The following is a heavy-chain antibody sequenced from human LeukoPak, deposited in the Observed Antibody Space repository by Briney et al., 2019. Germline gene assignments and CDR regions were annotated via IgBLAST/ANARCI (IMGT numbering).Heavy chain of an antibody. CDR1: GGSISGTYY. D-gene: IGHD3-10*01. CDR2: IYYSGST. Sequence: SETLSLTCTVSGGSISGTYYWSWIRQPPGKGLEWIGYIYYSGSTNYNPSLKSRVTISVDTSKNQFSLKLSSVTAADTAVYYCARNPNYYGSVPYNWFDPWGQGTLVTVSS. CDR3: ARNPNYYGSVPYNWFDP. J-gene: IGHJ5*02. V-gene: IGHV4-61*01.